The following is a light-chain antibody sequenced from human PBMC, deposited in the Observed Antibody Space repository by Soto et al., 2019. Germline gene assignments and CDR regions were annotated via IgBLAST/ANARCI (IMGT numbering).Light chain of an antibody. CDR1: ENLNTN. J-gene: IGKJ5*01. CDR3: QQYNNWLIT. V-gene: IGKV3-15*01. CDR2: GAS. Sequence: EIVMTQSPGTLSVSPGERATLSCRASENLNTNLAWYQQRPGQAPRLLIYGASTRATGVPARFTGSGSGTDFTLTISSLQSEDFAVYYCQQYNNWLITFGQGTRLEIK.